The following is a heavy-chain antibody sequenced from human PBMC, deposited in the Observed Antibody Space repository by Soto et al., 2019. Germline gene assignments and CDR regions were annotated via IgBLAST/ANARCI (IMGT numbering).Heavy chain of an antibody. D-gene: IGHD3-22*01. J-gene: IGHJ6*02. CDR2: IIPILGIA. CDR1: GGTFSSYT. V-gene: IGHV1-69*08. CDR3: ARETVVRQDYYYCGMDV. Sequence: QVQLVQSGAEVKKPGSSVKVSCKASGGTFSSYTISWVRQAPGQGLEWMGRIIPILGIANYAQKFQGRVTITADKSTSXXNMELSSLRSEDTAVDYCARETVVRQDYYYCGMDVWGQGTTVTVSS.